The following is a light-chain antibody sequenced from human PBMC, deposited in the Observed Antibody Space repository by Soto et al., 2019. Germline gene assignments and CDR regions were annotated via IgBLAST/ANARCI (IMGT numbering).Light chain of an antibody. J-gene: IGKJ4*01. CDR2: GAS. CDR3: HQDYTYPLT. V-gene: IGKV1-6*01. Sequence: AIQLTQSPSSLSASVGDKVTITCRASQGIRKNLGWYQQRPGKAPNLLIYGASTLQGGVPSRFSGSGSGTYFTLTISSLQPEDFATYYCHQDYTYPLTFGGGTKVEIK. CDR1: QGIRKN.